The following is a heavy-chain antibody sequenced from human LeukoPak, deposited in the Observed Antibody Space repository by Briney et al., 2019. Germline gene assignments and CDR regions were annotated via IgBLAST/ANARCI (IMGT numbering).Heavy chain of an antibody. J-gene: IGHJ4*02. CDR2: IGAGSGTI. V-gene: IGHV3-48*02. CDR3: ARDTYYSFDY. Sequence: GGSLRLSCAASEFTFSSYEMNWVRQAPGKGLEWVSYIGAGSGTIYYADSVKGRFTISRDDAKNSVYLQMNSLRDEDTAVYFCARDTYYSFDYWGQGTLVTVSS. D-gene: IGHD3-22*01. CDR1: EFTFSSYE.